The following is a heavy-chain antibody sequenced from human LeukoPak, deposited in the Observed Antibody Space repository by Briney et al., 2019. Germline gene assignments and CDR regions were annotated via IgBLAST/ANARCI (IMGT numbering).Heavy chain of an antibody. V-gene: IGHV3-23*01. CDR1: GFTFSSYA. CDR3: AKAIFVVVVAAHFDY. J-gene: IGHJ4*02. CDR2: ISGSGGST. Sequence: GGSLRLSCAASGFTFSSYAMSWVRQAPGKGLEWVSAISGSGGSTYYADSVKGRFTISRDNSKNTLHLQMNSLRAEDTAVYYCAKAIFVVVVAAHFDYWGQGTLVTVSS. D-gene: IGHD2-15*01.